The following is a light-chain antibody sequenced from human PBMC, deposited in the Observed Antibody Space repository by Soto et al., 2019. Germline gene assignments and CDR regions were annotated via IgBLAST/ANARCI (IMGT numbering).Light chain of an antibody. V-gene: IGKV3-11*01. J-gene: IGKJ1*01. CDR1: QSVSTY. CDR3: HQRSSWPWT. CDR2: DAS. Sequence: ETVLTQSPATLSLSPGESATLSCRASQSVSTYLAWYQQKPGQAPRLLIYDASTRATGIPARFSGSGSGTDFTLTISSLEPEDFAVYYCHQRSSWPWTFGQGTKV.